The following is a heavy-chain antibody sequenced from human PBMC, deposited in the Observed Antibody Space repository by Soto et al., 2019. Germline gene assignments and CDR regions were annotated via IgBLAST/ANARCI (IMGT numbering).Heavy chain of an antibody. D-gene: IGHD2-15*01. CDR2: INPNSGGT. CDR1: GYTFTGEY. Sequence: ASVKVSCKASGYTFTGEYMRWVRQAPGEGLEWVGWINPNSGGTNYAQKFQGRVTMTRDTSISTAYMELSRLRSDDTAVYYCARFSTPPRYCSGGSCSRYNWFDPWGQGTLVTVSS. J-gene: IGHJ5*02. V-gene: IGHV1-2*02. CDR3: ARFSTPPRYCSGGSCSRYNWFDP.